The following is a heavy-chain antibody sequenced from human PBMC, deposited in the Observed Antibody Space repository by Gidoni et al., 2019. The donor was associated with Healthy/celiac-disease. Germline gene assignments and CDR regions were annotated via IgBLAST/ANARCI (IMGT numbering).Heavy chain of an antibody. CDR1: GFTFSSYA. V-gene: IGHV3-23*01. J-gene: IGHJ4*02. D-gene: IGHD1-26*01. CDR2: ISGSGGST. CDR3: AKVSGSYYICDY. Sequence: EVQLLESGGGLVQPGGYLRLSCAASGFTFSSYAMSWVRQAPGKGLEWVSAISGSGGSTYYADSVKGRFTISRDNSKNTLYLQMNSLRAEDTAVYYCAKVSGSYYICDYWGQGTLVTVSS.